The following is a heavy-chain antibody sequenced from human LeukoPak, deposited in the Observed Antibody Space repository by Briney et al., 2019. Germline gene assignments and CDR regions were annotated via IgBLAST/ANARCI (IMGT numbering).Heavy chain of an antibody. J-gene: IGHJ4*02. CDR3: ARVSGTAMALDY. Sequence: PGGSLRLSCAASGFTFSSYWMHWVRQAPGKGLVWVSRINSDGSSTSYADSVKGRFTISRDNAKNTLYLQMNSLRAEDTAVYYCARVSGTAMALDYWGQGTLVTVSS. CDR2: INSDGSST. V-gene: IGHV3-74*01. D-gene: IGHD5-18*01. CDR1: GFTFSSYW.